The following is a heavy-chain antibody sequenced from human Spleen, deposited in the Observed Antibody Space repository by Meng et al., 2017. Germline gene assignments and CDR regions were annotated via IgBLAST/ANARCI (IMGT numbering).Heavy chain of an antibody. CDR3: ARHITVTLSRGALEI. V-gene: IGHV5-51*01. D-gene: IGHD5-18*01. CDR2: IYAGDSET. Sequence: GESLKISCKGSRYTFSSYWIAWVRQMPGKGLEWMGIIYAGDSETSYSPSFQGHVTFSVDKSINTAYLYWSSLKASDTAMYYCARHITVTLSRGALEIWGQGTMVTVSS. J-gene: IGHJ3*02. CDR1: RYTFSSYW.